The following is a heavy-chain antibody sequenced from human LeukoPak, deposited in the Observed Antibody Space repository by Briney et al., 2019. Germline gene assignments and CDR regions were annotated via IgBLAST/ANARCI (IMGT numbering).Heavy chain of an antibody. J-gene: IGHJ5*02. V-gene: IGHV4-34*01. Sequence: KTSETLSLTCAVYGGSFSGYYWSWIRQPPGKGLEWIGEINHSGSTNYNPSLKSRVTISVDTSKNQFSLKLSSVTAADTAVYYCAKKIPGYSSGWYNWFDPWGQGTLVTVSS. CDR3: AKKIPGYSSGWYNWFDP. D-gene: IGHD6-19*01. CDR1: GGSFSGYY. CDR2: INHSGST.